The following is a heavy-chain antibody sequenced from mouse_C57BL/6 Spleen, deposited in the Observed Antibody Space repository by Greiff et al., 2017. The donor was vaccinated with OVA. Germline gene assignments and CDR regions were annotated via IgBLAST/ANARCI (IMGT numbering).Heavy chain of an antibody. CDR2: ISSGGSYT. D-gene: IGHD1-1*01. J-gene: IGHJ1*03. CDR1: GFTFSSYG. CDR3: ARHITTVVAYWYFDV. V-gene: IGHV5-6*01. Sequence: EVQVVESGGDLVKPGGSPKLSCAASGFTFSSYGMSWVRQTPDKRLEWVATISSGGSYTYYPDSVKGRFTISRDNAKNTLYLQMSSLKSEDTAMYYCARHITTVVAYWYFDVWGTGTTVTVSS.